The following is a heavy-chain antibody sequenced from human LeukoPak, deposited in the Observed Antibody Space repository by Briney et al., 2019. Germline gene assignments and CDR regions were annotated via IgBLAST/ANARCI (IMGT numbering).Heavy chain of an antibody. D-gene: IGHD6-13*01. CDR2: ISSSSSYI. CDR1: GFTFSSYS. Sequence: GGSLRLSCAASGFTFSSYSMDWVRQAPGKGRGWGSSISSSSSYIYYADSVKSRFTSARDNAKISLYLQMHSLRAEDTAVYYCARSKGIAAAGTMFDYWGQGTLVTVSS. V-gene: IGHV3-21*01. J-gene: IGHJ4*02. CDR3: ARSKGIAAAGTMFDY.